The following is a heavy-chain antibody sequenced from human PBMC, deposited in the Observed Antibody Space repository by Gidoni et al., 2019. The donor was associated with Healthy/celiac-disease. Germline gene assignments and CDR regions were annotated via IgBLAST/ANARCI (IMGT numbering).Heavy chain of an antibody. CDR3: ARGHVIAGRWFDP. J-gene: IGHJ5*02. CDR2: INHRGST. V-gene: IGHV4-34*01. D-gene: IGHD3-22*01. Sequence: QVQLQQWGAGLLKPSETLSLTCAVYGGSFSGYYWSWIRQPPGQGLEWIGEINHRGSTNYNPSLKSRVTISVDTSTNQFSLKLSSVTAAATAVYSCARGHVIAGRWFDPWGQGTLVTVSS. CDR1: GGSFSGYY.